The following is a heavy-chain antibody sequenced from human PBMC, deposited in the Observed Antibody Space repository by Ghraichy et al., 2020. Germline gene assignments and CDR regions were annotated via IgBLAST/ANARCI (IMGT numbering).Heavy chain of an antibody. CDR2: IHYTGNT. J-gene: IGHJ4*02. V-gene: IGHV4-30-4*01. D-gene: IGHD4-23*01. Sequence: SETLSLTCRVSSDSISSGDYYWSWIRQPPGKGLEWIGYIHYTGNTYYSPSLKSRLHISVDTSTNQFSLRLGAVTAADTAVYYCARDSSRWLTGDYWGQGILVTVSS. CDR3: ARDSSRWLTGDY. CDR1: SDSISSGDYY.